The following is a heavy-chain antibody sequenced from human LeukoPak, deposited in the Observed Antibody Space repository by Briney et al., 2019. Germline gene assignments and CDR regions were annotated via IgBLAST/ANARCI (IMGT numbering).Heavy chain of an antibody. CDR3: ASIYCSSTSCYGPKRYAFDI. CDR2: INHSGST. V-gene: IGHV4-34*01. D-gene: IGHD2-2*01. Sequence: PSETLSLTCAVYGGSFSGYYWSWIRQPPGKGLEWIGEINHSGSTNYNPSLKSRVTISVDTSKNQFSLKLSSVTAADTAVYYCASIYCSSTSCYGPKRYAFDIWGQGTMVTVSS. CDR1: GGSFSGYY. J-gene: IGHJ3*02.